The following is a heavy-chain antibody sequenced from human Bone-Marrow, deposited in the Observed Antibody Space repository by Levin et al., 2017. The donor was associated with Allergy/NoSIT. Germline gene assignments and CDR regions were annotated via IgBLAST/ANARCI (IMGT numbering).Heavy chain of an antibody. CDR1: GFAFSNTW. J-gene: IGHJ4*02. D-gene: IGHD2-15*01. CDR3: NTDVRCSGGSCYASGIDY. Sequence: ETLSLTCSASGFAFSNTWMSWVRQAPGKGLEWVGRIQSKTEDGATDYAAPVKGRFTISRDDSKNTLYLQLNSPNTEDTAVYYCNTDVRCSGGSCYASGIDYWGQGTLVTVSS. V-gene: IGHV3-15*01. CDR2: IQSKTEDGAT.